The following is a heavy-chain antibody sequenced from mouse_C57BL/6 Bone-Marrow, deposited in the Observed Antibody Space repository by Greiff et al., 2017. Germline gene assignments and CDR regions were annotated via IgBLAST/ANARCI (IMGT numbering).Heavy chain of an antibody. CDR3: ARSKSWDSWFAY. Sequence: QVQLQQSGAELVRPGTSVKVSCKASGYAFTNYLIEWVKQRPGQGLEWIGVINPGSGGTNSNEKFKGKATLTADKSSSTAYMQLSSLTSEDSAVYYCARSKSWDSWFAYWGQGTLVTVSA. CDR1: GYAFTNYL. J-gene: IGHJ3*01. CDR2: INPGSGGT. V-gene: IGHV1-54*01. D-gene: IGHD4-1*01.